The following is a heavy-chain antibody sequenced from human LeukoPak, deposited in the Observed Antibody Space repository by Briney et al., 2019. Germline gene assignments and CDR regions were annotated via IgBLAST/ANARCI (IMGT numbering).Heavy chain of an antibody. CDR3: ATDLHIVVVPAAIGY. CDR1: GGTFSSYA. J-gene: IGHJ4*02. Sequence: GASVKVSCKASGGTFSSYAISWVRQAPGQGLEWMGGIIPIFGTANYAQKFQGRVTITADEFTSTDYMELSSLRSEDTAVYYCATDLHIVVVPAAIGYWGQGTLVTVSS. CDR2: IIPIFGTA. V-gene: IGHV1-69*13. D-gene: IGHD2-2*01.